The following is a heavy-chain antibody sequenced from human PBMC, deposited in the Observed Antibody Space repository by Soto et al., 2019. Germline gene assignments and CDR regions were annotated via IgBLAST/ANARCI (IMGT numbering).Heavy chain of an antibody. CDR1: GGSISNYY. D-gene: IGHD1-26*01. J-gene: IGHJ3*02. CDR2: IYYSGSA. Sequence: QVQLQESGPGLVKPSETLYLTCTVSGGSISNYYCRWIRQPPGKGLEWIGYIYYSGSANYNPSLKSRVTISVDTSKNHFSLQLSSVTAADTAVYYCARHKTSAELAFDIWGQGTMVTVSS. CDR3: ARHKTSAELAFDI. V-gene: IGHV4-59*08.